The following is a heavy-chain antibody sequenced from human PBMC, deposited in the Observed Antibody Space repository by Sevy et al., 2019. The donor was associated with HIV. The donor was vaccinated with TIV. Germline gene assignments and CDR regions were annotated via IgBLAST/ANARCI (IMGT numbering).Heavy chain of an antibody. D-gene: IGHD6-6*01. J-gene: IGHJ5*02. V-gene: IGHV3-11*01. CDR1: GFTFSDYY. Sequence: GGSLRLSCAASGFTFSDYYMSWIRQAPGKGLEWVSYISSSGSTIYYADSVKGRFTISRDNAKNSLYLQMNSLRAADTAVYYCARSNIAARLNWFDPWGQGTLVTVSS. CDR3: ARSNIAARLNWFDP. CDR2: ISSSGSTI.